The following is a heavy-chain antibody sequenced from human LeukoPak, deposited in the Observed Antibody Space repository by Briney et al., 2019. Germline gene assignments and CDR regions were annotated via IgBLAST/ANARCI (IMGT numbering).Heavy chain of an antibody. CDR2: ISGSGGST. Sequence: PGGSLRLSCAASGFTFSFYTMNWVRQAPGKGLEWVSAISGSGGSTYYADSVKGRFTISRDNSKNTLYLQMNSLRAEDTAVYYCAKDRGYSSGWGQGTLVTVSS. V-gene: IGHV3-23*01. J-gene: IGHJ4*02. CDR1: GFTFSFYT. D-gene: IGHD5-18*01. CDR3: AKDRGYSSG.